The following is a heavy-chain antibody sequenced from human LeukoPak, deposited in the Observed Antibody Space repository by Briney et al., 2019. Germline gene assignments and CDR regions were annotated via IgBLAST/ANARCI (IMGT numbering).Heavy chain of an antibody. CDR2: IRSKAYGGTT. CDR3: TRDLITIFGVVIIGSDY. Sequence: SLRLSCTASGFTFGDYAMSWFRQAPGKGLEWVGFIRSKAYGGTTEYAASVKGRFTISRDDSKSIAYLQMNSLKTEDTAVYYCTRDLITIFGVVIIGSDYWGQGTLVTVSS. D-gene: IGHD3-3*01. J-gene: IGHJ4*02. V-gene: IGHV3-49*03. CDR1: GFTFGDYA.